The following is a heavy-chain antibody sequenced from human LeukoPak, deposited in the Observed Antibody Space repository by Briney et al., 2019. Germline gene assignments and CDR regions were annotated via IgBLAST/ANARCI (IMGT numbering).Heavy chain of an antibody. V-gene: IGHV1-2*02. CDR2: INPNSGGT. CDR3: ARDLWEGNFDWFPHNWFDP. D-gene: IGHD3-9*01. Sequence: ASVKVSCKASGYTFTGYYMHWVRQAPGQGREWMGWINPNSGGTNYAQKFQGRVTMTRDTSISTAYMELSRLRSDDTAVYYCARDLWEGNFDWFPHNWFDPWGQGTLVTVSS. J-gene: IGHJ5*02. CDR1: GYTFTGYY.